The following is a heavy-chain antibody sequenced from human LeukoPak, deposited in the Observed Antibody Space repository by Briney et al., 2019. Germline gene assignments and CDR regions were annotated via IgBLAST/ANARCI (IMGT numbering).Heavy chain of an antibody. Sequence: ASVKVSCKASGYTFTGYYMHWVRQAPGQGLEWMGWINPNSGGTNYAQKFQGRVTMTRDTSISTAYMELSRLRSDDTAVYYCARGTYYYYYYYMDVWGKGTTVTASS. CDR1: GYTFTGYY. V-gene: IGHV1-2*02. CDR3: ARGTYYYYYYYMDV. CDR2: INPNSGGT. J-gene: IGHJ6*03.